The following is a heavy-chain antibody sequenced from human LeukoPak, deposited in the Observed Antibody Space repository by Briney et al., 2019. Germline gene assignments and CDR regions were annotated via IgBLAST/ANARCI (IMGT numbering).Heavy chain of an antibody. CDR1: GYTFTSYG. CDR2: ISAYNGNT. D-gene: IGHD2-21*02. Sequence: ASVKVYCKASGYTFTSYGISWVRQAPGQGLEWMGWISAYNGNTNYAQKLQGRVTMTTDTSTSTAYMELRSLRSDDTAVYYCARSLLSLQVANAFDIWGQGTMVTVSS. V-gene: IGHV1-18*01. J-gene: IGHJ3*02. CDR3: ARSLLSLQVANAFDI.